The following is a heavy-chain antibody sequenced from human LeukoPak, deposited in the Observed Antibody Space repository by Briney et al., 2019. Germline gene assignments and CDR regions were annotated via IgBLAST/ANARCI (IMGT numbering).Heavy chain of an antibody. D-gene: IGHD2-21*02. CDR3: ARMALDGGDSIGFDS. CDR2: INPNISDA. Sequence: ASVKVSCKASGYTFTDYFIHWVRQAPGQGLEWMGWINPNISDASYAQKLQDRVTMTRDRSINTAYMELSRLTSDDTAVYYCARMALDGGDSIGFDSWGQGTLVTVSS. CDR1: GYTFTDYF. V-gene: IGHV1-2*02. J-gene: IGHJ5*01.